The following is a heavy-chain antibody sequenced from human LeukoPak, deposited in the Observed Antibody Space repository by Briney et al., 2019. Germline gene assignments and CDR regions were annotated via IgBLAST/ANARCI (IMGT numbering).Heavy chain of an antibody. D-gene: IGHD2-2*01. V-gene: IGHV4-39*01. J-gene: IGHJ4*02. CDR3: ARISIVVVPAHFDY. CDR2: IYYSGST. Sequence: PSETLSLTCTVSGGSISSSSYQWGWIRQPPGKGLKWIGSIYYSGSTYYNPSLKSRVTVSVDTSKNQFSLKLSSVTAADTAVYYCARISIVVVPAHFDYWGQGTLVTVSS. CDR1: GGSISSSSYQ.